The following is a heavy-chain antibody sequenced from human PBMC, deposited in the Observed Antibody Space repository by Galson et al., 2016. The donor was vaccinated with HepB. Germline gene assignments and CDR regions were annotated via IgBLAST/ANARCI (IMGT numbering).Heavy chain of an antibody. CDR2: IMPILETT. CDR1: GDTFRSYT. D-gene: IGHD2-15*01. Sequence: SVKVSCKASGDTFRSYTVSWVRQAPGQGLEWMGRIMPILETTYYAQKFQGRRTLTANQSTCTAYMDLSSPRPEDSDLYYCSRGGGAYSDWGQGTLITVSS. J-gene: IGHJ4*02. CDR3: SRGGGAYSD. V-gene: IGHV1-69*08.